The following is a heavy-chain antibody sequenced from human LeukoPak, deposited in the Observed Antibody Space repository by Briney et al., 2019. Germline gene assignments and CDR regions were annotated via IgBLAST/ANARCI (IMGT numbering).Heavy chain of an antibody. CDR3: ATGGRYYYDQ. J-gene: IGHJ4*02. V-gene: IGHV3-30-3*01. CDR1: GFTFSTYS. CDR2: ISHDGSEK. D-gene: IGHD3-22*01. Sequence: PGGSLRLSCAASGFTFSTYSMHWVRQAPGKGLDWVAVISHDGSEKYYADSVTGRFTVSKDNSKNTLYIQMNSLRAEDTAVYYCATGGRYYYDQWGQGTLVTVSS.